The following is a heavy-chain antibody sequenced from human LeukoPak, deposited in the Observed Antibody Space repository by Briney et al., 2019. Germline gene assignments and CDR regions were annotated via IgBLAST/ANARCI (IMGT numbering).Heavy chain of an antibody. J-gene: IGHJ4*02. CDR1: GFTFSSYP. CDR2: IGASGANT. V-gene: IGHV3-23*01. D-gene: IGHD3-16*01. Sequence: GGSLRLSCAASGFTFSSYPMSWVRHTPGKGLEWVSAIGASGANTYYADSVKGRFTISRDNSKNTLDLQMSNLRAEDTALYYCAKDIMIWGINSFDYWGQGALVIVSS. CDR3: AKDIMIWGINSFDY.